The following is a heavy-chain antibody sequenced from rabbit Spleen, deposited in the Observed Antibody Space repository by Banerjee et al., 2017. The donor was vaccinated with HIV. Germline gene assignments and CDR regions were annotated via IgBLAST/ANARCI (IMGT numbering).Heavy chain of an antibody. CDR2: IYGGDIHST. D-gene: IGHD2-1*01. V-gene: IGHV1S45*01. Sequence: QEQLEESGGGLVKPEGSLTLTCTASGFDLSSNEMCWVRQAPGKGLELIACIYGGDIHSTAYANWAKGRFTISKTSSTTVTLQMTRLTAADTATYFCGRGSATMTMMITGYYLSLWGPGTLVTVS. CDR1: GFDLSSNE. CDR3: GRGSATMTMMITGYYLSL. J-gene: IGHJ4*01.